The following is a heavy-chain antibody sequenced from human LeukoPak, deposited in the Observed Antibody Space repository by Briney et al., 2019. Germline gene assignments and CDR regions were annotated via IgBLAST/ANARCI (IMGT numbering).Heavy chain of an antibody. Sequence: PSETLSLTCSVSGGLITSTIHCWAWIRQPPGQGLEWSASIYYNGITYYNASLESRVTMSVDTSRNQFSLRLSSVSAADTSVYYCARQPTVKRGAVASNFDYWGQGTLVTVSS. CDR2: IYYNGIT. V-gene: IGHV4-39*01. D-gene: IGHD6-19*01. J-gene: IGHJ4*02. CDR3: ARQPTVKRGAVASNFDY. CDR1: GGLITSTIHC.